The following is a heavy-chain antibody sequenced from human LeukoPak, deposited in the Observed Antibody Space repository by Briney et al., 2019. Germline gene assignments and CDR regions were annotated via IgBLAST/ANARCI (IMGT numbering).Heavy chain of an antibody. CDR3: SRGPTMKMDV. CDR2: INSRSSSI. D-gene: IGHD3-22*01. Sequence: SGGSLRLSCEASGFTFSTYSMNWVRQAPGKGLKWVSSINSRSSSIYYADSVKGRFTISRDNAKNSLYLQMNSLRAEDTAVYYCSRGPTMKMDVWGKGTTVTVSS. CDR1: GFTFSTYS. V-gene: IGHV3-21*01. J-gene: IGHJ6*04.